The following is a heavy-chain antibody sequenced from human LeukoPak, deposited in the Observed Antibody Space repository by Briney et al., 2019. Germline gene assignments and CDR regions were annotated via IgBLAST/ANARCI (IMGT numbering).Heavy chain of an antibody. Sequence: ASVKVSCKASGGTFSSYAISWVRQAPGQGLEWMGGIIPIFGTANYAQKFQGRVTMTEDTSTDTAYMELSSLRSEDTAVYYCATMVGAVAGNFDYWGQGTLVTVSS. D-gene: IGHD2-8*01. V-gene: IGHV1-69*06. CDR3: ATMVGAVAGNFDY. CDR1: GGTFSSYA. CDR2: IIPIFGTA. J-gene: IGHJ4*02.